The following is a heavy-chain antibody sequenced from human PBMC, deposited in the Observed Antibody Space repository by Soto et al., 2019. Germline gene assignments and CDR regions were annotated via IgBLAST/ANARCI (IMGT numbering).Heavy chain of an antibody. D-gene: IGHD3-10*01. CDR3: AREWYYGSGSYYGGY. CDR1: GFTFSSYW. J-gene: IGHJ4*02. CDR2: IKQDGSEK. V-gene: IGHV3-7*01. Sequence: TGGSLRLSCAASGFTFSSYWMSWVRQAPGKGLEWVANIKQDGSEKYYVDSVKGRFTISRDNAKNSLYLQMNSLRAEDTAVYYCAREWYYGSGSYYGGYWGQGTLVTVSS.